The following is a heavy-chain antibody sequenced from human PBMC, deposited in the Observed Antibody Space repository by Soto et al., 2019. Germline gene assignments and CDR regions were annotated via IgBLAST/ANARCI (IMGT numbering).Heavy chain of an antibody. CDR2: IIPIFGTA. Sequence: SVKISGNASGVTFSSYAISWVRQAPGQGLEWMGGIIPIFGTANYAQKFQGRVTITADESTSTAYMELSSLRSEDTAVYYCASSYYDSSGYYTFFDYWGQGTLVTVSS. CDR3: ASSYYDSSGYYTFFDY. J-gene: IGHJ4*02. D-gene: IGHD3-22*01. V-gene: IGHV1-69*13. CDR1: GVTFSSYA.